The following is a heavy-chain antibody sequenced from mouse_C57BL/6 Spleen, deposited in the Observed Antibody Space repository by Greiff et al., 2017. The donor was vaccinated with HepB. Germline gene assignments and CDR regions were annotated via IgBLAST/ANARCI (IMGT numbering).Heavy chain of an antibody. D-gene: IGHD2-5*01. CDR3: TRGSYSNSWFAY. CDR1: GFTFSSYA. V-gene: IGHV5-9-1*02. CDR2: ISSGGDYI. J-gene: IGHJ3*01. Sequence: EVQRVESGEGLVKPGGSLKLSCAASGFTFSSYAMSWVRQTPEKRLEWVAYISSGGDYIYYADTVKGRFTISRDNARNTLYLQMSSLKSEDTAMYYCTRGSYSNSWFAYWGQGTLVTVSA.